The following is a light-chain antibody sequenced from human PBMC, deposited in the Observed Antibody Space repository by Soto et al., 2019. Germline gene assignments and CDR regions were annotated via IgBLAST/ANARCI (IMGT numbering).Light chain of an antibody. J-gene: IGKJ5*01. V-gene: IGKV3-11*01. CDR1: QSVSSY. Sequence: EIVLTQSPATLSLSPGERATLSCRASQSVSSYLAWYQQKPGQAPRLLIYDAFNRAAGIPARFSGSGSGTDFPLTISSLEPEDFAVHYCQHRSNWPITFGQGTRLEIK. CDR3: QHRSNWPIT. CDR2: DAF.